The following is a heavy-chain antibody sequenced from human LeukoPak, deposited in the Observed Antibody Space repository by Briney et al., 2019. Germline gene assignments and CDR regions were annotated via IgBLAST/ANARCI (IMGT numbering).Heavy chain of an antibody. D-gene: IGHD3-22*01. J-gene: IGHJ4*02. CDR3: ARGGYYDSSGYYLDY. V-gene: IGHV1-69*04. CDR2: IIPIFGIA. CDR1: GGTFSSYA. Sequence: ASVKVSCKASGGTFSSYAISWVRQAPGQGLEWMGRIIPIFGIANYAQKFQGRVTITADKSTSTAYMELSSLRSEDTAVYYCARGGYYDSSGYYLDYRGQGTLVTVSS.